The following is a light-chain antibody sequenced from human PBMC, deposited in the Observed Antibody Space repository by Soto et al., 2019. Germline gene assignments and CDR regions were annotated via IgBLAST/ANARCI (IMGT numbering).Light chain of an antibody. CDR3: SSYMITSTLYVV. Sequence: QSALTQPASVSGSPGQSITITCTGTSSDVGSYNYVSWYQHHPGKAPKLMIYEVSNRPSGISHRFSGSKSGNTASLTISGLQAEDEADYYCSSYMITSTLYVVFGGGTQLTVL. CDR1: SSDVGSYNY. CDR2: EVS. J-gene: IGLJ2*01. V-gene: IGLV2-14*01.